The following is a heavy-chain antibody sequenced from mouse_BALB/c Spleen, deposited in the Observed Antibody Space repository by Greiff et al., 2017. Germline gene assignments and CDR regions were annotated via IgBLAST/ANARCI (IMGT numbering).Heavy chain of an antibody. D-gene: IGHD2-3*01. Sequence: EVKVVESGGGLVKPGGSLKLSCAASGFAFSSYDMSWVRQTPEKRLEWVAYISSGGGSTYYPDTVKGRFTISRDNAKNTLYLQMSSLKSEDTAMYYCERGIYDGDFYYFDYWGQGTTLTVSS. J-gene: IGHJ2*01. V-gene: IGHV5-12-1*01. CDR2: ISSGGGST. CDR1: GFAFSSYD. CDR3: ERGIYDGDFYYFDY.